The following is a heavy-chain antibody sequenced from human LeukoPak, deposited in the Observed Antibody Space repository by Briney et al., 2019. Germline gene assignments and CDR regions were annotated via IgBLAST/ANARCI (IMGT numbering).Heavy chain of an antibody. V-gene: IGHV4-39*01. J-gene: IGHJ4*02. Sequence: SETLSLTCTVSSDSIISSSYYWGWVRQPPGKGLEWIGRIYYSGRTDYNPSLKSRVTISVDTSKNQFSLKLNSVTAADTAVYYCARHTAQYYFGSGSLDSWGRGTLVTVSS. CDR2: IYYSGRT. D-gene: IGHD3-10*01. CDR3: ARHTAQYYFGSGSLDS. CDR1: SDSIISSSYY.